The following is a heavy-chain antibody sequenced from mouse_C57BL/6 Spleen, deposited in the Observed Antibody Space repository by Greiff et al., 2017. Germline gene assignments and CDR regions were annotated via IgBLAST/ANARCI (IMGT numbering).Heavy chain of an antibody. D-gene: IGHD2-3*01. CDR2: ISYDGSN. J-gene: IGHJ2*01. CDR3: ARIYDGYYVGDY. CDR1: GYSITSGYY. V-gene: IGHV3-6*01. Sequence: ESGPGLVKPSQSLSLTCSVTGYSITSGYYWNWIRQFPGNKLEWMGYISYDGSNNYNPSLKNRISITRDTSKNQFFLKLNSVTTEDTATYYCARIYDGYYVGDYWGQGTTLTVSS.